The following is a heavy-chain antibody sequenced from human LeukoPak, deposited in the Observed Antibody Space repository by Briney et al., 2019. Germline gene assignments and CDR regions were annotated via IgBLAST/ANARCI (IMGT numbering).Heavy chain of an antibody. CDR1: GGSISSYY. Sequence: SETLSLTCTVSGGSISSYYWSWIRQPPGKGLEWIGYIYYSGSTNYNPSLKSRDTISVDTSKNQFSLKLSSVTAADTAVYYCAREGRYSGSSFDYWGQGTLVTVSS. D-gene: IGHD1-26*01. V-gene: IGHV4-59*01. J-gene: IGHJ4*02. CDR2: IYYSGST. CDR3: AREGRYSGSSFDY.